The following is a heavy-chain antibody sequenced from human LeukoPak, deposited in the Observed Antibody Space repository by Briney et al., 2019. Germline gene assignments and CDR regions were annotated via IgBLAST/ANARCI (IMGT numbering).Heavy chain of an antibody. D-gene: IGHD2-15*01. CDR1: GFTFSSYS. CDR3: ARDVTQYCSGGTCSAFDI. Sequence: GGSLRLSCAASGFTFSSYSMNWVRQAPGKGLEWVSSISSSSSYIYYADSVKGRFTISRDNAKNSLFLQMNSLRAEDTAVYYCARDVTQYCSGGTCSAFDIWGQGTMVTVS. CDR2: ISSSSSYI. V-gene: IGHV3-21*01. J-gene: IGHJ3*02.